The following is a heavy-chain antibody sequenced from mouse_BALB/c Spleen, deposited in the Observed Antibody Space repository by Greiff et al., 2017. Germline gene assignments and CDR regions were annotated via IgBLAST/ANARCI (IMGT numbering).Heavy chain of an antibody. CDR2: INPSTGYT. CDR3: ASELGRRGYFDY. V-gene: IGHV1-7*01. CDR1: GYTFTSYW. Sequence: QVQLKESGAELAKPGASVKMSCKASGYTFTSYWMHWVKQRPGQGLEWIGYINPSTGYTEYNQKFKDKATLTADKSSSTAYMQLSSLTSEDSAVYYCASELGRRGYFDYWGQGTTLTVSS. D-gene: IGHD4-1*01. J-gene: IGHJ2*01.